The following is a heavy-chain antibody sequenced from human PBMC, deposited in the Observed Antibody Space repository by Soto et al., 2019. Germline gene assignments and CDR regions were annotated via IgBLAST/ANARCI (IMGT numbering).Heavy chain of an antibody. Sequence: EVQLVESGGGLVQPGRSLRLSCSASGFTFDDYAMHWVRQAPGKGLEGVSGVSWNSGSIGYADSVKGRFTISRDNAKNSLYLQMNSLRAEDTALYYCAKDRDPYSSGWYGAFDIWGQGTMVTVSS. CDR2: VSWNSGSI. CDR1: GFTFDDYA. D-gene: IGHD6-19*01. J-gene: IGHJ3*02. CDR3: AKDRDPYSSGWYGAFDI. V-gene: IGHV3-9*01.